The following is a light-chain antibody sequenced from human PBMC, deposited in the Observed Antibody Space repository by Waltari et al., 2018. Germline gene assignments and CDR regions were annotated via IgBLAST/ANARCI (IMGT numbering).Light chain of an antibody. V-gene: IGLV4-69*01. Sequence: QLVLTQSPSASASLGASVKLTCTLSGGRSNDIIPRHQQQPEKGPRFLMKVDSDGSHSRGDEIPDRFSGSSSGAERYLIISSLQSEDEADYYCQTGGHGTWVFGGGTKLTVL. CDR1: GGRSNDI. J-gene: IGLJ3*02. CDR3: QTGGHGTWV. CDR2: VDSDGSH.